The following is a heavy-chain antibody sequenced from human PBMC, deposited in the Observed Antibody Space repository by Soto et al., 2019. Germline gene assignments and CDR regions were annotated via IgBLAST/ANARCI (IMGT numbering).Heavy chain of an antibody. CDR1: GYSISSGYY. J-gene: IGHJ3*02. V-gene: IGHV4-38-2*02. CDR2: IYHSGST. D-gene: IGHD5-12*01. CDR3: ATEMDIVATIFAFDI. Sequence: SETLSLTCTVSGYSISSGYYWGWIRQPPGKGLEWIGSIYHSGSTYSNPSLKSRVTISVDTSKKQFSLKLSSVTAADTAVYYCATEMDIVATIFAFDIWGQGTMVTVSS.